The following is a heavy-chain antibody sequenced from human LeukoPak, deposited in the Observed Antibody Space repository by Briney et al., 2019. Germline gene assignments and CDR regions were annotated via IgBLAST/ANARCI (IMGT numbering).Heavy chain of an antibody. CDR3: ARERGRIAAAGHNWFDP. Sequence: ASVKVSCKAPGYTFTGYYMHWVRQAPGQGLEWMGWINPNSGGTNYAQKFQGRVTMTRDTSISTAYMELSRLRSDDTAVYYCARERGRIAAAGHNWFDPWGQGTLVTVSS. V-gene: IGHV1-2*02. CDR2: INPNSGGT. D-gene: IGHD6-13*01. CDR1: GYTFTGYY. J-gene: IGHJ5*02.